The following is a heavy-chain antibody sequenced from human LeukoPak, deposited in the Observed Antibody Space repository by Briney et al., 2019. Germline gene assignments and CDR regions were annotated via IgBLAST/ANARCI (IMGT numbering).Heavy chain of an antibody. Sequence: GGSLRLSCAASGFTFSSYSMNWVRQAPGKGLEWVSSISSSSSYIYYADSVKGRFTISRDNAKNSLYLQMNSLRAEDTAVYYCARDDAYQGVPAAITDYWGQGTLVTVSS. CDR1: GFTFSSYS. V-gene: IGHV3-21*01. CDR3: ARDDAYQGVPAAITDY. J-gene: IGHJ4*02. D-gene: IGHD2-2*01. CDR2: ISSSSSYI.